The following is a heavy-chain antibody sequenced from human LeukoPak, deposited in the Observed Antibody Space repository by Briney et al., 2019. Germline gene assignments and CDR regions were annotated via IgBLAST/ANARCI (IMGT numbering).Heavy chain of an antibody. CDR1: GFTFSSYA. J-gene: IGHJ6*02. Sequence: GGSLRLSCAASGFTFSSYAMSWVRQAPGKGLEWVSAISGSGGSTYYADSVKGRFTISRDNSKNTLYLQMNSLRAEDTAVYYCAKEVAATSAFNYYYGMDVWGQGTTVTVSS. D-gene: IGHD2-15*01. CDR2: ISGSGGST. CDR3: AKEVAATSAFNYYYGMDV. V-gene: IGHV3-23*01.